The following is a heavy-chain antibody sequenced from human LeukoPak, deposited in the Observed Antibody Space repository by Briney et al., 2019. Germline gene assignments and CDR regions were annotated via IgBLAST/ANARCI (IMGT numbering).Heavy chain of an antibody. J-gene: IGHJ4*02. CDR2: ISSSSSYV. Sequence: GGSLRLSCAASGFTFSSYSMNWVRQAPGKGLEWVSSISSSSSYVYYADSVKGRFTISRDNAKNSLYLQMNSLRAEDTAVYYCASDYYGSGTNDYWGQGTLVTVSS. CDR1: GFTFSSYS. V-gene: IGHV3-21*01. D-gene: IGHD3-10*01. CDR3: ASDYYGSGTNDY.